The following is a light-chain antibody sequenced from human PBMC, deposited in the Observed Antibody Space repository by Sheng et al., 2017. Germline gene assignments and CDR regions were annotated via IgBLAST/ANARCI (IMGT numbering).Light chain of an antibody. CDR3: QQYGSSVVT. V-gene: IGKV1-5*03. Sequence: DIQMTQSPSTLSASVGDRVTITCRASQSISSWLAWYQQKPGKAPKLLIYKASTLESGVPSRFSGSGSGTEFTLTISRLEPEDSAVYYCQQYGSSVVTFGGGTKV. CDR1: QSISSW. CDR2: KAS. J-gene: IGKJ4*01.